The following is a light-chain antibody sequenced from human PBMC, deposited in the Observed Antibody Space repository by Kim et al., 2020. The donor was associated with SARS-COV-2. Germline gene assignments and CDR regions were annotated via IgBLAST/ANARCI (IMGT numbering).Light chain of an antibody. CDR2: YDN. V-gene: IGLV3-21*04. CDR1: DIGSKS. Sequence: SYELTQPPSLSVAPGKTARITCGGDDIGSKSVHWYQQKPGQAPVVVIYYDNDRPSGTPERISGSNSGNTATLTISRVEAGDEADYYCQVWDSRSDRYVFGSGTQLTVL. J-gene: IGLJ1*01. CDR3: QVWDSRSDRYV.